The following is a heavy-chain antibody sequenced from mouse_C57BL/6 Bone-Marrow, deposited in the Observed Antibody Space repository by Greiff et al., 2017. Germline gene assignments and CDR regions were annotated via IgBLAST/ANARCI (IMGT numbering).Heavy chain of an antibody. D-gene: IGHD2-12*01. CDR1: GYSFTGYY. V-gene: IGHV1-42*01. CDR2: INPSTGGT. J-gene: IGHJ2*01. Sequence: VQLQQSGPELVKPGASVKISCKASGYSFTGYYMNWVKQSPEKSLEWIGEINPSTGGTTYNQKFKAKATLTVDKSSSTAYMQLKSLTSEDSAVYYCAREVILRRYFDYWGQGTTLTVSS. CDR3: AREVILRRYFDY.